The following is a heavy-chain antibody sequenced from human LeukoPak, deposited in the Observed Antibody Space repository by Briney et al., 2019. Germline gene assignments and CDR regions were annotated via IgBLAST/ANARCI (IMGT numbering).Heavy chain of an antibody. D-gene: IGHD6-13*01. CDR3: ANPTAPGIAAAPH. V-gene: IGHV3-23*01. Sequence: GGSLRLSCAASGFTFSSYAMSWVRQAPGKGLEWVSAISGSGGSTYYADSVKGRFTISRDNSKNTLYLQMNSLRAEDTAVYYCANPTAPGIAAAPHWGQGTLVTVSS. CDR2: ISGSGGST. CDR1: GFTFSSYA. J-gene: IGHJ4*02.